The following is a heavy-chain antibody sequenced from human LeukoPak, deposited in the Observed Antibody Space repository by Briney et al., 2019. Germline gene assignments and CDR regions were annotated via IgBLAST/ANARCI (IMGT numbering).Heavy chain of an antibody. V-gene: IGHV1-2*02. J-gene: IGHJ6*03. CDR3: ARIVRFGPYTPIGYYFYMDV. Sequence: ASVKVSCKASGYTFTGYYMHWVRQAPGQGLEWMGWINPNSGGTNYAQKFQGRVTMTRDTSISTAYMELSRLRSDDTAVYYCARIVRFGPYTPIGYYFYMDVWGKGTTVTVSS. D-gene: IGHD3-10*01. CDR2: INPNSGGT. CDR1: GYTFTGYY.